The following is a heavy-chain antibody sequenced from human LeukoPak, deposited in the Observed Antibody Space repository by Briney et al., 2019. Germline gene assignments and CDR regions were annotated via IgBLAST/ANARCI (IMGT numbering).Heavy chain of an antibody. V-gene: IGHV4-39*01. CDR3: ARGGSIAVAGDAEYFQH. CDR1: GGSISSSSYY. CDR2: IYYSGST. J-gene: IGHJ1*01. D-gene: IGHD6-19*01. Sequence: SETLSLTCTVSGGSISSSSYYWGWIRQPPGKGLEWIGSIYYSGSTYYNPSLKSRVTISVDTSKNQCSLQLNSVTPEDTAVYFCARGGSIAVAGDAEYFQHWGQGTLVTVSS.